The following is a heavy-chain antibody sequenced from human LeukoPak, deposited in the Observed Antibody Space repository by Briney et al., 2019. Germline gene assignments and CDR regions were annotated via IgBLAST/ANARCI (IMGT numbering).Heavy chain of an antibody. J-gene: IGHJ4*02. CDR2: IHSSGST. CDR1: GGPISIYY. V-gene: IGHV4-4*07. D-gene: IGHD3-10*01. CDR3: AREAVHYGSGSLDY. Sequence: SETLSLTCTVSGGPISIYYWTWIRQPAGKGLEWIGRIHSSGSTNYSPSLKSRVAMSLDTPKSQFSLELSSVTAADTAVYYCAREAVHYGSGSLDYWGQGTLVTVSS.